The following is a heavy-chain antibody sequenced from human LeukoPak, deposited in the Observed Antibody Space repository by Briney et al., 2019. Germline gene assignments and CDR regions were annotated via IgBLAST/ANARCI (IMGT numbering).Heavy chain of an antibody. V-gene: IGHV4-34*01. Sequence: PSETLSLTCAVYGGSFSGYYWSWIRQPPGKGLEWIGEINHSGSTNYNPSLKSRVTISVDTSKNQFSLKLSSVTAADTAVYYCARESNLAFDIWGQGTMVTVSS. CDR3: ARESNLAFDI. CDR1: GGSFSGYY. D-gene: IGHD2-8*01. CDR2: INHSGST. J-gene: IGHJ3*02.